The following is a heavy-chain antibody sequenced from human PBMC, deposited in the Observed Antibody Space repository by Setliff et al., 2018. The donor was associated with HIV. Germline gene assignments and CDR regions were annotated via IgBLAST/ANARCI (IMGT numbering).Heavy chain of an antibody. Sequence: ASVKVSCKASGFTFSDYYIHWVRQAPGQGLEWMGWVRPHSINRYHAQKFQGRVTMTSDASIRTAYMELSGLTSDDTATYYCARDLAYCSGGSCYRPLIYYFYCMDVWGKGTTVTVSS. CDR3: ARDLAYCSGGSCYRPLIYYFYCMDV. D-gene: IGHD2-15*01. J-gene: IGHJ6*03. CDR1: GFTFSDYY. V-gene: IGHV1-2*02. CDR2: VRPHSINR.